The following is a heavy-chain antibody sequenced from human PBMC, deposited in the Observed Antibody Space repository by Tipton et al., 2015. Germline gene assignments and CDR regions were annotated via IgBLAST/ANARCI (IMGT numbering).Heavy chain of an antibody. CDR2: ISHSGNT. V-gene: IGHV4-38-2*02. CDR1: AHSISSDYY. J-gene: IGHJ6*02. Sequence: TLSLTCAVSAHSISSDYYWGWIRQPPGKGLEWIGSISHSGNTYYNPSLKSRITISLNTSKSQFSLKMSSVTAADTAVYFCARDLEHGMDVWGQGATVTVS. CDR3: ARDLEHGMDV.